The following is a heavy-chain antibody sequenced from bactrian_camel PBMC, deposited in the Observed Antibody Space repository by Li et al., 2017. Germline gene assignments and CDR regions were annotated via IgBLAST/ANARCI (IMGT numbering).Heavy chain of an antibody. J-gene: IGHJ4*01. V-gene: IGHV3S26*01. D-gene: IGHD5*01. Sequence: VQLVESGGGSVQPGGSLRLSCAASVDTIGRYCMGWFRQIPDKEREGVAGIESDGSTSYAGSMKGRFTISRDNAQNTLSLQLTSLKPEDTAVYYCAAAGQGWVPSNYWGQGTQVTVS. CDR2: IESDGST. CDR1: VDTIGRYC. CDR3: AAAGQGWVPSNY.